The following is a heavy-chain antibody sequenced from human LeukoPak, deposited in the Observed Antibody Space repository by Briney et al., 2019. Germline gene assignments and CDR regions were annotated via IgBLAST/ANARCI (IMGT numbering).Heavy chain of an antibody. J-gene: IGHJ4*02. Sequence: GGSLRLSCAASGFTFSSYSMNWVRQAPGKGLEWVSSISSSSSYIYYPDSLKGRFTISRDNAKNSLYLQMNSLRAEDTAVYYCARERGYNDGYSDYWGQGTLVTVSS. D-gene: IGHD5-18*01. CDR3: ARERGYNDGYSDY. CDR1: GFTFSSYS. V-gene: IGHV3-21*01. CDR2: ISSSSSYI.